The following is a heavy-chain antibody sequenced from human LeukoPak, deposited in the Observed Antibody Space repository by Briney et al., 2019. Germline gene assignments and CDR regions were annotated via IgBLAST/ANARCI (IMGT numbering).Heavy chain of an antibody. CDR3: ARHKFYDFWSGYLAWFDP. Sequence: PSETLSLTCTVSGGSISSSSYYWGWIRQPPGKGLEWIGSIYYSGSTYDKPSLKSRVTISVDTSKNQFSLKLSSVTAADTAVYYCARHKFYDFWSGYLAWFDPWGQGTLVTVSS. CDR1: GGSISSSSYY. CDR2: IYYSGST. D-gene: IGHD3-3*01. J-gene: IGHJ5*02. V-gene: IGHV4-39*01.